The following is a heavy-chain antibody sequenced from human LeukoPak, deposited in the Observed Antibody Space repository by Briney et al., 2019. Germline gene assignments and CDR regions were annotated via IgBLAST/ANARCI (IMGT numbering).Heavy chain of an antibody. CDR1: GFTFSSYA. Sequence: PGGSLRFSCAASGFTFSSYAMSWVRQAQGKGLEWVSAISGSGGSTYYADSVKGRFTISRDNSKNTLYLQMNSLRAEDTAVYYCAKIRFSEQNWFDPWGQGTLVTVSS. V-gene: IGHV3-23*01. CDR3: AKIRFSEQNWFDP. J-gene: IGHJ5*02. CDR2: ISGSGGST. D-gene: IGHD1-26*01.